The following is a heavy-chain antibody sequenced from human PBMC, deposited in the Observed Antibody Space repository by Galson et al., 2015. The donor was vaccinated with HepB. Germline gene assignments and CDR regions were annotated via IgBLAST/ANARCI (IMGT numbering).Heavy chain of an antibody. Sequence: CAISGDSVSSNSAAWSWIRQSPSRGLEWLGRTYYRSKWFNEYEVSVKSRITINPDTSKNQFSLKLNSVTAADTAVYYCARGGWDNGNYLFFQHWGQGTLVTVSS. D-gene: IGHD1-26*01. CDR3: ARGGWDNGNYLFFQH. J-gene: IGHJ1*01. CDR2: TYYRSKWFN. CDR1: GDSVSSNSAA. V-gene: IGHV6-1*01.